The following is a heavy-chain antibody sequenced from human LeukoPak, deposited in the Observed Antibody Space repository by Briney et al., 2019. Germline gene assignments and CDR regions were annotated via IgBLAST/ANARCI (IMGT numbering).Heavy chain of an antibody. Sequence: SETLSLTCTVSGGSVSSSNYYWSWIRQPPGKELEWIGSFYHGGLTYYNPSLQRRVTMSVDTSKNHFSLKLSSVTAADTAVYYCAVPAPTSSYYFDYWGPGALVTVSS. D-gene: IGHD6-6*01. CDR2: FYHGGLT. CDR1: GGSVSSSNYY. J-gene: IGHJ4*02. V-gene: IGHV4-39*07. CDR3: AVPAPTSSYYFDY.